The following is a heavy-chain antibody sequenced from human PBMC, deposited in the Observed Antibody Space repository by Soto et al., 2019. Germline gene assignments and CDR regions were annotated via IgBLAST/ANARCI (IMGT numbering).Heavy chain of an antibody. D-gene: IGHD5-18*01. CDR1: GFTFSSYA. CDR3: ARDSRGYSYPYYYYYGMDV. V-gene: IGHV3-30*04. CDR2: ISYDGRNN. Sequence: GGSLRLSCAASGFTFSSYAMSWVRQAPGKGLEWVAHISYDGRNNHYADCVKGRFTISRDNSKNTLYLQMNSLRAEDTAVYYCARDSRGYSYPYYYYYGMDVWGQGTTVTVSS. J-gene: IGHJ6*02.